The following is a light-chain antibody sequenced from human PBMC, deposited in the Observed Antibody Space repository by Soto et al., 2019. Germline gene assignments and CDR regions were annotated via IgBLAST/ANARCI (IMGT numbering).Light chain of an antibody. CDR2: EGS. CDR1: SSDVGSYNL. J-gene: IGLJ1*01. V-gene: IGLV2-14*02. Sequence: ASVSGSPGQSITISCTGTSSDVGSYNLVSWYQQHPGKAPKLMIYEGSKRPSGVSNRFSGSRSGNTASLTISGLQAEDEADYYCSSDRRSSTLFGTGTKVTVL. CDR3: SSDRRSSTL.